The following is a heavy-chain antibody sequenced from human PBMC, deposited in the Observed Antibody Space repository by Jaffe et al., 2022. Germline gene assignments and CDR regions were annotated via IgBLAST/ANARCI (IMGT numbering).Heavy chain of an antibody. D-gene: IGHD3-16*01. Sequence: QVQLQESGPGLVKPSETLSLTCAVSGYSISSGYYWGWIRQPPGKGLEWIGSIYHSGSTYYNPSLKSRVTISVDTSKNQFSLKLSSVTAADTAVYYCARAHYGLCWFDPWGQGTLVTVSS. V-gene: IGHV4-38-2*01. CDR1: GYSISSGYY. CDR3: ARAHYGLCWFDP. CDR2: IYHSGST. J-gene: IGHJ5*02.